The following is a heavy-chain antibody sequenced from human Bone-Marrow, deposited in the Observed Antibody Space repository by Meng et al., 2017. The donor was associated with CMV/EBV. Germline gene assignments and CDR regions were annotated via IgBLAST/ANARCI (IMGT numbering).Heavy chain of an antibody. CDR1: GGTFSSYA. D-gene: IGHD3-22*01. CDR2: IIPILGIA. V-gene: IGHV1-69*10. Sequence: SVKVSCKASGGTFSSYAISWVRQAPGQGLEWMGGIIPILGIANYAQKFQGRVTITADKSTSTAYMELSSLRSEDTAVYYCARLDYYDSSGYNDAFDIWGQGTMVTV. J-gene: IGHJ3*02. CDR3: ARLDYYDSSGYNDAFDI.